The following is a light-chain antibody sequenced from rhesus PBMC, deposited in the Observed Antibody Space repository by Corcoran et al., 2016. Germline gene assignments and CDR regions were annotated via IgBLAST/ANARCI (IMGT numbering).Light chain of an antibody. CDR1: QSVSSY. CDR2: GAS. CDR3: LQSSNWPQYS. J-gene: IGKJ2*01. Sequence: EIVMTQSPATLALSPGERATLSCRASQSVSSYLAWYQQKPGQAPRLLIYGASSRGTAIPDRFSGRGSGTGFTLTHSSLEPEDVGVYFCLQSSNWPQYSFGQGTKVEIK. V-gene: IGKV3-24*04.